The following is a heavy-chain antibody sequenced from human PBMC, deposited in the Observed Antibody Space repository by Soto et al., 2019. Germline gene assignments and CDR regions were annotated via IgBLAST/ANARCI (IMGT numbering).Heavy chain of an antibody. CDR3: AKCLPTSKGFDY. CDR2: IHPDDSDT. CDR1: GYRFTSFW. J-gene: IGHJ4*02. V-gene: IGHV5-51*01. Sequence: PGESLKISCKGFGYRFTSFWIGWVRQMPGKGLEWMGIIHPDDSDTKYNQPFQGQVTISADKSISTAYLQWSSLRAEDTAVYYCAKCLPTSKGFDYWGQGTLVTVSS. D-gene: IGHD3-16*01.